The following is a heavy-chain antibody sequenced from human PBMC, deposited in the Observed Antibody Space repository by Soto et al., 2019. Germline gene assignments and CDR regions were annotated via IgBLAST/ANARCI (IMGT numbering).Heavy chain of an antibody. D-gene: IGHD3-3*01. J-gene: IGHJ4*02. V-gene: IGHV3-11*01. Sequence: PGGSLRLSCAASGFTFSDYYMSWIRQAPGKGLEWVSYISSSGSTIYYADSVKGRFTISRDNAKNSLYLQMNSLRAEDTAVYYCARVERGITIFGVVIPPFGYWGQGTLVTVSS. CDR2: ISSSGSTI. CDR3: ARVERGITIFGVVIPPFGY. CDR1: GFTFSDYY.